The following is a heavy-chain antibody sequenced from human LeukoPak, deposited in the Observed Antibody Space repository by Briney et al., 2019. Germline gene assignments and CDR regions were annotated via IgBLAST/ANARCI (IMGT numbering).Heavy chain of an antibody. V-gene: IGHV4-34*01. Sequence: KASETLSLTCAVYGVSFSGYYWSWIRQPPGKGLEWIGEINHSGSTDYNPSLKSRVTISVDTSKNQFSLKLSSVTAADTAVYYCTHGDYGVDYWGQGTLVTVSS. J-gene: IGHJ4*02. CDR2: INHSGST. CDR1: GVSFSGYY. CDR3: THGDYGVDY. D-gene: IGHD4-17*01.